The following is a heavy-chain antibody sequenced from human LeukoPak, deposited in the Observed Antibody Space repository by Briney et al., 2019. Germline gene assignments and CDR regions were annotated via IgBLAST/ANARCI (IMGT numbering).Heavy chain of an antibody. J-gene: IGHJ4*02. V-gene: IGHV4-39*07. D-gene: IGHD6-19*01. CDR2: IFYSGST. CDR3: ARREGSGWYFRYFDY. Sequence: SETLSLTCTVSGGSISTSSYYWGWVRQPPGKGLEWIGNIFYSGSTYYSPSLKSRVTISLDTSRNQFSLKLSSVTAADTAVYYCARREGSGWYFRYFDYWGQGTLVTVSS. CDR1: GGSISTSSYY.